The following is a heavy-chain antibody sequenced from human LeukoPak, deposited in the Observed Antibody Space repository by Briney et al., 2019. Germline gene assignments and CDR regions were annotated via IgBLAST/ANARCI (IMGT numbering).Heavy chain of an antibody. J-gene: IGHJ4*02. V-gene: IGHV4-34*01. CDR1: GGSFSGYY. CDR2: INHSGST. Sequence: SETLSLTCAVYGGSFSGYYWSWIRQPPGKGLEWIGEINHSGSTNYNPSLKSRVTISVDTSKNQFSLKLSSVTAADTAVYYCARLFDYWGQGTLVTVSS. CDR3: ARLFDY.